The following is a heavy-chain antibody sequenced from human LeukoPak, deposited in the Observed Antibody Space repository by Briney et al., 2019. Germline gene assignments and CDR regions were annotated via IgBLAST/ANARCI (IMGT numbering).Heavy chain of an antibody. J-gene: IGHJ4*02. Sequence: GGSLRLSCAASGFTFSSYWMHWVRQAPGKGLVWVSRINGDGSTTIYADSVKGRFTISRDNAKNTLYLQINSLRVEDTAVYYCARPHTGFDSWSQGTLVTVSS. CDR2: INGDGSTT. V-gene: IGHV3-74*01. CDR1: GFTFSSYW. CDR3: ARPHTGFDS.